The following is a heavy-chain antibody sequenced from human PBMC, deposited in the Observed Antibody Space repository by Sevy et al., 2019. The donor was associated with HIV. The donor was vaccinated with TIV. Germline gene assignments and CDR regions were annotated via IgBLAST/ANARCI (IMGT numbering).Heavy chain of an antibody. CDR1: GGSISSYY. CDR2: IYYSGST. J-gene: IGHJ6*03. V-gene: IGHV4-59*01. D-gene: IGHD6-13*01. Sequence: LLQLRETLSLTCTVSGGSISSYYWSWIRQPPGKGLEWIGYIYYSGSTNYNPSLKSRVTISVDTSKNQFSLKLSSVTASDTAVYYCARGAPAGYSSSWYGYFRHPTSTDHYYYYMDVWGKGTTVTVSS. CDR3: ARGAPAGYSSSWYGYFRHPTSTDHYYYYMDV.